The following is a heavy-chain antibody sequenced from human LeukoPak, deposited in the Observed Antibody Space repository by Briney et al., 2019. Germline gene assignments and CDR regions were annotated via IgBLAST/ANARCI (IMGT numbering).Heavy chain of an antibody. CDR1: GFTFSRYW. Sequence: GGSLRLSCAASGFTFSRYWMSWVRQAPGKGLEWVANIKQDGSEKYYVDSVKGRFTISRDNAKNSLYLQMNSLRDEDTAVYYCARDEGYSGYVQDYWGQGTLVTVSS. CDR2: IKQDGSEK. CDR3: ARDEGYSGYVQDY. V-gene: IGHV3-7*01. D-gene: IGHD5-12*01. J-gene: IGHJ4*02.